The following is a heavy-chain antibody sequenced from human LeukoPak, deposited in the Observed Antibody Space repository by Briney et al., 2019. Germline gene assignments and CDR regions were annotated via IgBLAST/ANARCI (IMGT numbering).Heavy chain of an antibody. CDR1: GYSFTNYW. CDR3: ARTRGYSFGPPFDF. V-gene: IGHV5-10-1*01. D-gene: IGHD5-18*01. CDR2: IDPSDSYT. Sequence: GESLKISCKGSGYSFTNYWITWVRQMPGKGQEWMGRIDPSDSYTNYSPYFQGHVTISADKSITIAYLQWSSLKASDTAMYYCARTRGYSFGPPFDFWGQGTLVTVSS. J-gene: IGHJ4*02.